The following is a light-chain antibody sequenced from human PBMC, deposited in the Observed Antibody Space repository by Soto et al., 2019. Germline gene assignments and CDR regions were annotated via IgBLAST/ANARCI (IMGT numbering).Light chain of an antibody. Sequence: EIVLTQSPCTLSVSPGERATLSCRASQSVSSSYLAWYQQKPGQAPRLLIYGASSRATGIPNRFSGSGSGTDFILTISRLEPDDFAVYYCQHYGRSPWTFGQGTKVDIK. CDR2: GAS. J-gene: IGKJ1*01. CDR3: QHYGRSPWT. V-gene: IGKV3-20*01. CDR1: QSVSSSY.